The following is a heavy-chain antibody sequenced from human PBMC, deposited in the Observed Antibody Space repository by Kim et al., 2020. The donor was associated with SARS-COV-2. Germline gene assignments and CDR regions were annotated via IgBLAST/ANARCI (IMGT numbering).Heavy chain of an antibody. CDR3: ARLITMIVVVIPDRGGMDV. J-gene: IGHJ6*02. Sequence: GGSLRLSCAASGFTFSDYYMSWIRQAPGKGLEWVSYISSSGSTIYYADSVKGRFTISRDNAKNSLYLQMNSLRAEDTAVYYCARLITMIVVVIPDRGGMDVWGQGTTVTVSS. D-gene: IGHD3-22*01. V-gene: IGHV3-11*01. CDR2: ISSSGSTI. CDR1: GFTFSDYY.